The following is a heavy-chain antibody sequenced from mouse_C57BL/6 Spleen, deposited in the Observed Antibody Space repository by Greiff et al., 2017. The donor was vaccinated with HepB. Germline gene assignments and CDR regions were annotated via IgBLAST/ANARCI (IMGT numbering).Heavy chain of an antibody. Sequence: VQLQQSGAELAKPGASVKLSCTASGYTFTSYSMHWVKQRPGQGLEWIGYINPSSGYTKYNQKFKDKATLTADKSSSTAYMQLSSLTYDDSSGYDCATDSLYYYAMDYWGQGTSVTV. D-gene: IGHD6-5*01. J-gene: IGHJ4*01. CDR1: GYTFTSYS. V-gene: IGHV1-7*01. CDR3: ATDSLYYYAMDY. CDR2: INPSSGYT.